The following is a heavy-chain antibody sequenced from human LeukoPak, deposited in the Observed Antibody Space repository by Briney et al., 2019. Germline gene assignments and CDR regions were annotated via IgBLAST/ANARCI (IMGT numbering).Heavy chain of an antibody. CDR3: ARIQPRQYRPPYYYYMDV. CDR1: GFTFSSYS. Sequence: GGSLRLSCAASGFTFSSYSMNWVRQAPGKGLEWVSYISSSSSTIYYADSVKGRFTISRDNAKNSLYLQMNSLRAEDTAVYYCARIQPRQYRPPYYYYMDVWGKGTTVTVSS. V-gene: IGHV3-48*01. D-gene: IGHD4-11*01. CDR2: ISSSSSTI. J-gene: IGHJ6*03.